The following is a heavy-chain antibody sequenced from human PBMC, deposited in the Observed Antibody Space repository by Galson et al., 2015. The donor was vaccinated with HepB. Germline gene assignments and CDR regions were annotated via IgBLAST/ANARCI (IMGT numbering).Heavy chain of an antibody. J-gene: IGHJ4*02. CDR3: ATSDPPFMASYY. D-gene: IGHD2-21*02. CDR2: INPNSGGT. V-gene: IGHV1-2*02. Sequence: SVKVSCKASGYTFTGYYMHWVRQAPGQGLEWMGWINPNSGGTNYAQKFQGRVTMTRDTSISTAYMELSRLRSDGTAVYYCATSDPPFMASYYWGQGTLVTVSS. CDR1: GYTFTGYY.